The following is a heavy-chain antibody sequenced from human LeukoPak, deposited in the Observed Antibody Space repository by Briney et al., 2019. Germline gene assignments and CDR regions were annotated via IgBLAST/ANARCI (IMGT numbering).Heavy chain of an antibody. V-gene: IGHV4-59*12. CDR2: IHYSGST. Sequence: PSETLSLTCTVSGGSISSYYWSWIRQPPGKGLEWIGYIHYSGSTNYNPSLKSRVTMSVDTSKNQFSLKLSSVTAADTAVYYCARVGYGFGEPWYFDLWGRGTLVTVSS. D-gene: IGHD3-10*01. CDR3: ARVGYGFGEPWYFDL. CDR1: GGSISSYY. J-gene: IGHJ2*01.